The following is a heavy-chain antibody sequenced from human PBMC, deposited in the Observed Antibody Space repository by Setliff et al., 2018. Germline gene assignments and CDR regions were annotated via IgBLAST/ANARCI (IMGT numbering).Heavy chain of an antibody. CDR1: GYTFSNYG. CDR3: AKVESMVRGKNILRHFDY. J-gene: IGHJ4*02. V-gene: IGHV1-18*01. Sequence: GVSVKVSCKASGYTFSNYGVTWVRQAPGQGLEWMGWVTVYNGNTKYAQNLQGRLTLTTDISTSTAYMELGSLTTDDTAVYYCAKVESMVRGKNILRHFDYWGQGIQVTVSS. D-gene: IGHD3-10*01. CDR2: VTVYNGNT.